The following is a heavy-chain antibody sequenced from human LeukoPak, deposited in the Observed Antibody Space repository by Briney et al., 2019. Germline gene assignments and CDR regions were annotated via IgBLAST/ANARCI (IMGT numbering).Heavy chain of an antibody. Sequence: SAKVSCKASGGTFSSYAISWVRQAPGQGLEWMGGIIPIFGTANYAQKFQGRVTITTDESTSTAYMELSSLRSEDTAVYYCARDSTIPGLSDYWGQGTLVTVSS. CDR1: GGTFSSYA. CDR2: IIPIFGTA. D-gene: IGHD4/OR15-4a*01. J-gene: IGHJ4*02. CDR3: ARDSTIPGLSDY. V-gene: IGHV1-69*05.